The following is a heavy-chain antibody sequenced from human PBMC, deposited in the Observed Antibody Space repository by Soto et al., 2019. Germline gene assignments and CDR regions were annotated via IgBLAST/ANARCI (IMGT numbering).Heavy chain of an antibody. D-gene: IGHD5-18*01. CDR2: ITGSGGST. CDR1: GFTFSGYA. CDR3: AKGAVYSYGPRRGVKYYYGIDV. Sequence: EVQLLESGGGLVQPGGSLRLSCAASGFTFSGYAMSWVRQAPGKGLEWVSAITGSGGSTYYADSVKGRFTISRDNSKNTLYLHMNSLRDEDTAVYYCAKGAVYSYGPRRGVKYYYGIDVWGQGTTVTVSS. J-gene: IGHJ6*02. V-gene: IGHV3-23*01.